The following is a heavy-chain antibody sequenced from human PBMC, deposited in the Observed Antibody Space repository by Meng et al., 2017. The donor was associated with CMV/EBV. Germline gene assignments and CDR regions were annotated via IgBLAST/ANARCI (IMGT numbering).Heavy chain of an antibody. CDR1: GVSITTSDSY. V-gene: IGHV4-39*01. Sequence: SETLSLTCTVSGVSITTSDSYWGWIRQAPGKGLEWIGSIYYNGNTYYNPSLKSRVTTSVDTSKNQLSLKLTSVTATDTALYYCARPRSDGDLFDAFDIWGPGTVVTVSS. D-gene: IGHD5-24*01. CDR2: IYYNGNT. CDR3: ARPRSDGDLFDAFDI. J-gene: IGHJ3*02.